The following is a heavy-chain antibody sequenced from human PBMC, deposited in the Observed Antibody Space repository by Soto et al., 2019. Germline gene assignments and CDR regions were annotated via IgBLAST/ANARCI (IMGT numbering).Heavy chain of an antibody. Sequence: PSETLSLTCTVSGGSVSGYYWSWIRQPAGKGLEWIGRIYSSGSSNYNPSLNSRLTMPVDTSKNQFSLKLSSLTVADTAVYFCARDNRLAVAGTWGFDFWGQGTLVTVSS. D-gene: IGHD6-19*01. J-gene: IGHJ4*02. CDR3: ARDNRLAVAGTWGFDF. V-gene: IGHV4-4*07. CDR2: IYSSGSS. CDR1: GGSVSGYY.